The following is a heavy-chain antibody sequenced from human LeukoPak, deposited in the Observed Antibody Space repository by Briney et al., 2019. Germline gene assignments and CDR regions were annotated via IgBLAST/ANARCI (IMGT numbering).Heavy chain of an antibody. CDR2: ISWNSGSI. D-gene: IGHD4-17*01. CDR3: ASDDYGDDFDY. J-gene: IGHJ4*02. Sequence: GGSLRLSCAASGFTFDDYAMHWVRQAPGKGLEWVSGISWNSGSIGYADSVKGRFTISRDNAKNSLYLQMNSLRAEDTAVYYCASDDYGDDFDYWGQGTLVTVSS. CDR1: GFTFDDYA. V-gene: IGHV3-9*01.